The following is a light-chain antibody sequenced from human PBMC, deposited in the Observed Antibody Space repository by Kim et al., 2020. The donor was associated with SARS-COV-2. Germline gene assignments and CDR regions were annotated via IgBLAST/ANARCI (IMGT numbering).Light chain of an antibody. CDR1: QSVRSY. Sequence: VAPGERATLSCRASQSVRSYLGWYRQKPGQAPRLLIYDTSNRAPGIPARFSGSGSGTDFTLTISSLEPEDFAIYYCQQRSDWPLTFGGGTKVDIK. CDR3: QQRSDWPLT. CDR2: DTS. V-gene: IGKV3-11*01. J-gene: IGKJ4*01.